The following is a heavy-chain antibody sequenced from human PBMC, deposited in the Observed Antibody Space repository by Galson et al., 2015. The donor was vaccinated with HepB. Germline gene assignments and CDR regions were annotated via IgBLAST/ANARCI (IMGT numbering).Heavy chain of an antibody. J-gene: IGHJ4*02. CDR3: AAVIWSGYYFPVDD. V-gene: IGHV1-69*06. CDR2: IIPLFGTT. Sequence: SVKVSCKASEDTLNSYAINWVRQAPGQGLEWMGVIIPLFGTTHYAQKFQGRVTITADKSTSTAYMELSSLRSEDTAVYFCAAVIWSGYYFPVDDWGQGTLVTVSS. CDR1: EDTLNSYA. D-gene: IGHD3-3*01.